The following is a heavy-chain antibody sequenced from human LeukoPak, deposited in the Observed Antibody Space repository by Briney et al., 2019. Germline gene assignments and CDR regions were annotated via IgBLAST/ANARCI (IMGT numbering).Heavy chain of an antibody. D-gene: IGHD3-10*01. CDR3: ARDHYYGSGSYSGWFDP. Sequence: PSETLSLTCTVSGGSISSYYWSWIRQPPGKGLEWIGYIYYSGSTNYNPSLKSRVTISVDTSKNQFSLKLSSVTAADTAVYYRARDHYYGSGSYSGWFDPWGQGTLVTVSS. CDR2: IYYSGST. CDR1: GGSISSYY. V-gene: IGHV4-59*01. J-gene: IGHJ5*02.